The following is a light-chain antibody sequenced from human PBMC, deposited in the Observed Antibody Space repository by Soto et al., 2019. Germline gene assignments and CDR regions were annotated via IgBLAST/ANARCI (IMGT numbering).Light chain of an antibody. Sequence: DIVMTQSPATLSVSPGETASLSCRANREVSSNVVWYQHKSGQSPRVLVYGASIRATGVPDRFSGSGSGTDFVLTISGLQADDLAVYYCHQYHMWPSWTFGQGTKVEMK. CDR1: REVSSN. J-gene: IGKJ1*01. V-gene: IGKV3-15*01. CDR3: HQYHMWPSWT. CDR2: GAS.